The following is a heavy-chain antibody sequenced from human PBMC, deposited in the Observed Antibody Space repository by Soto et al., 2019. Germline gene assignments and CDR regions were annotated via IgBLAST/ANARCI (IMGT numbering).Heavy chain of an antibody. D-gene: IGHD3-3*01. CDR1: GGSVSSGSYY. CDR3: ARGDDFWSGYSAYYYYGMDV. V-gene: IGHV4-61*01. Sequence: QVQLQESGPGLVKPSETLSLTCTVSGGSVSSGSYYWSWIRQPPGKGLEWIGYIYYSGSTNYNPSLKSRVPISVDTSKNQFSLKLSSVTAGDTAVYYCARGDDFWSGYSAYYYYGMDVWGQGTTVTVSS. J-gene: IGHJ6*02. CDR2: IYYSGST.